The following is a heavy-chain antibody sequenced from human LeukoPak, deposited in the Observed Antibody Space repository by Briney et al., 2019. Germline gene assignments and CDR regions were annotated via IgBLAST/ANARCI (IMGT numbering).Heavy chain of an antibody. CDR3: ASLGIAARRNCFDY. CDR1: GGSISSYY. J-gene: IGHJ4*02. D-gene: IGHD6-6*01. V-gene: IGHV4-59*08. Sequence: SETLSLTCTVSGGSISSYYWSWIRQPPGKGLEWIGYIYYSGSTNYNPSLKSRVTISVDTSKNQFSLKLSSVTAADTAVYYCASLGIAARRNCFDYWGQGTLVTVSS. CDR2: IYYSGST.